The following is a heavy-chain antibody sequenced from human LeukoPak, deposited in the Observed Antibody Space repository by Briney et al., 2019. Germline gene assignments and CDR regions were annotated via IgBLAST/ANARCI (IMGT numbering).Heavy chain of an antibody. CDR2: IKSKVDGETV. CDR1: GFTFSSAW. J-gene: IGHJ4*02. D-gene: IGHD1-14*01. V-gene: IGHV3-15*01. CDR3: AADVPEPTAPIDY. Sequence: GGSLRLSCATSGFTFSSAWTNWVRQAPGKGLEWVGRIKSKVDGETVDYAAPAKGRSTISRGDSKNVLYLQMNSLQTEDTAVYYCAADVPEPTAPIDYWGQGTLVTVSS.